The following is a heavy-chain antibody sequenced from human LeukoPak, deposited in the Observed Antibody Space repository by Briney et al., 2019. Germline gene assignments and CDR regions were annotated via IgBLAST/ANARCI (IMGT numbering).Heavy chain of an antibody. CDR2: INSDGSST. CDR1: GFTFSSYW. V-gene: IGHV3-74*01. CDR3: ARDGYYDFWSGLYYYYYGMDV. Sequence: GGSLRLSCAASGFTFSSYWMHWVRQAPGKGLVWVSRINSDGSSTSYADSVKGRFTISRDNAKNTLYLQMNSLRAEDTAVYYCARDGYYDFWSGLYYYYYGMDVWGQGTTVTVSS. J-gene: IGHJ6*02. D-gene: IGHD3-3*01.